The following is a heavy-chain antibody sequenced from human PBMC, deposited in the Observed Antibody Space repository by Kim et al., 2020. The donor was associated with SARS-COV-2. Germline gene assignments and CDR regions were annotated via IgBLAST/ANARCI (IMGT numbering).Heavy chain of an antibody. CDR3: ARDGDYYGSGSYSDY. J-gene: IGHJ4*02. Sequence: DAGKGRFTLSRDNSKNAPYLQRNSLRAEDTAVYYCARDGDYYGSGSYSDYWGQGTLVTVSS. V-gene: IGHV3-66*01. D-gene: IGHD3-10*01.